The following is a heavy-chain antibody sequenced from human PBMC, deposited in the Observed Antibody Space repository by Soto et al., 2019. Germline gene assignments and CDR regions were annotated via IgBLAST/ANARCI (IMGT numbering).Heavy chain of an antibody. CDR2: INPNSGDT. CDR3: ARSLSTIGGRPDS. Sequence: ASLKVSCKASGYTFTGYYMHWVRQAPGQGLEWMGWINPNSGDTKYAQKFQGRVTMTRDTSTSTAYMEVSRLTSDDTAVYYCARSLSTIGGRPDSWGQGTLVTVSS. V-gene: IGHV1-2*02. CDR1: GYTFTGYY. J-gene: IGHJ4*02. D-gene: IGHD6-6*01.